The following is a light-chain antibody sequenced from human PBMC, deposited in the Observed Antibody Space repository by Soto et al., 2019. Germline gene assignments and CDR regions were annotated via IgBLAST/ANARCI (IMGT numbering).Light chain of an antibody. Sequence: EIVLTQSPVTLSLSPGERATLSCRASQSVSTYLAWYQQKPGQAPRLLIYDASNRATGIPARFSGSGSGTDFTLTISSLEPEDFAVYYCQQRSNWQVTFGQGTRLEL. CDR3: QQRSNWQVT. CDR1: QSVSTY. V-gene: IGKV3-11*01. CDR2: DAS. J-gene: IGKJ5*01.